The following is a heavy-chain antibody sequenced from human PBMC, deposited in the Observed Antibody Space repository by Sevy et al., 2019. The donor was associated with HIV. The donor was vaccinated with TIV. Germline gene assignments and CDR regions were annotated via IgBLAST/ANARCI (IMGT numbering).Heavy chain of an antibody. CDR3: AKGARDYYGSGTLG. Sequence: GGSLRLSCAASGFTFSSYGMHWVRQAPGKGLEWVAFIRYDGSNKYYADSVKGRFTISRDNSKNTLYLQMNSLRAEDTAVYDCAKGARDYYGSGTLGWGQGTLVTVSS. D-gene: IGHD3-10*01. CDR2: IRYDGSNK. J-gene: IGHJ4*02. V-gene: IGHV3-30*02. CDR1: GFTFSSYG.